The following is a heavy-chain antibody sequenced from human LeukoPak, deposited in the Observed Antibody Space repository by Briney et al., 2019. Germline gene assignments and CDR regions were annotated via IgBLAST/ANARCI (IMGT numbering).Heavy chain of an antibody. V-gene: IGHV4-61*02. D-gene: IGHD6-13*01. CDR3: ASRHSKQQPYYYYMDI. CDR1: GDSISSGSYY. J-gene: IGHJ6*03. CDR2: IYSSGDT. Sequence: RASQTLSLTCTVSGDSISSGSYYWSWIRQPAGKGLEWIGRIYSSGDTKFNPSLKSRVTISLDTSKNQFSLKLSSATAADTAVYYCASRHSKQQPYYYYMDIWGKGTTVTVSS.